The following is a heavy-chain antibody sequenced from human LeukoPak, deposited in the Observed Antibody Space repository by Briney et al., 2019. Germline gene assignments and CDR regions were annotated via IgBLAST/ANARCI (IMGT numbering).Heavy chain of an antibody. D-gene: IGHD5-24*01. CDR2: IYSGGST. J-gene: IGHJ4*02. Sequence: GGSLRLSCAASGFTVSSNYMSWVRQAPGKGLEWVSVIYSGGSTYYADSVKGRFTISRDNSKNTLYLQMNSLRAEDTAVYYCASMLQMATTRDYWGQGTLVTVSS. CDR1: GFTVSSNY. V-gene: IGHV3-66*01. CDR3: ASMLQMATTRDY.